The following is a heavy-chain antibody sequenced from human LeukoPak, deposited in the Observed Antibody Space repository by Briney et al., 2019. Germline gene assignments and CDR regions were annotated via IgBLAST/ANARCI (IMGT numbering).Heavy chain of an antibody. CDR2: ISAYNGNT. Sequence: ASVKVSCKASGGTFSSYAISWVRQAPGQGLEWMGWISAYNGNTNYAQKLQGRVTMTTDTSTSTAYMELRSLRSDDTAVYYCARDRGMVRGVPHPVDYWGQGTLVTVSS. CDR1: GGTFSSYA. CDR3: ARDRGMVRGVPHPVDY. J-gene: IGHJ4*02. V-gene: IGHV1-18*01. D-gene: IGHD3-10*01.